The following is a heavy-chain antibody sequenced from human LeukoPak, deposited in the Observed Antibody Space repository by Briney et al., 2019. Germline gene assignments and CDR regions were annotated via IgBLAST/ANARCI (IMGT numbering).Heavy chain of an antibody. Sequence: SETPSLTCTVSGGFISSSSYYWGWIRQPPGKGLEWIGSIYYSGSTYYNPSLKSRVTISVDTSKNQFSLKLSSVTAAVTAVYYCARPYCSGGSCYGAGYYYYYMDVWGKGTTVTVSS. CDR1: GGFISSSSYY. D-gene: IGHD2-15*01. CDR2: IYYSGST. J-gene: IGHJ6*03. V-gene: IGHV4-39*01. CDR3: ARPYCSGGSCYGAGYYYYYMDV.